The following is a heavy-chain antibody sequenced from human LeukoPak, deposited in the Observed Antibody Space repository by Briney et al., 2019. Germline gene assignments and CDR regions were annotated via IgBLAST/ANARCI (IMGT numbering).Heavy chain of an antibody. CDR3: ARSIYYYDSSGYSPLFDY. Sequence: SQTLSLTCTVSGGSISSGGYYWSWIRQHPGKGLEWIGYIYYSGSTYYNPSLKSRVTISVDTSKNQFSLKLSSVTAADTAVYYCARSIYYYDSSGYSPLFDYWGQGTLVTVSS. V-gene: IGHV4-31*03. CDR2: IYYSGST. D-gene: IGHD3-22*01. J-gene: IGHJ4*02. CDR1: GGSISSGGYY.